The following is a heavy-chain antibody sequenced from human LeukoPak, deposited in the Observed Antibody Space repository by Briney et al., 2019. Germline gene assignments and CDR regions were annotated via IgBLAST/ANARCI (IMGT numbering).Heavy chain of an antibody. J-gene: IGHJ4*02. CDR2: ISGSGGST. CDR1: GFTFSSYA. D-gene: IGHD1-26*01. V-gene: IGHV3-23*01. Sequence: GGSLRLSCAASGFTFSSYAMSWVRQAPGKGLEWVSAISGSGGSTYYADSVKGRFTISRDNSKNTLYLQMNSLKTEDTAVYYCTTDPNSIVGATDFDYWGQGTLVTVSS. CDR3: TTDPNSIVGATDFDY.